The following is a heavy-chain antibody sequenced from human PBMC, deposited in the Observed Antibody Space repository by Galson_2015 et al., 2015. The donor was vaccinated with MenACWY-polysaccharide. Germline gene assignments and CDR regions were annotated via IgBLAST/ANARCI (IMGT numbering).Heavy chain of an antibody. CDR2: MNPNSGNT. CDR1: GYTFTSYD. J-gene: IGHJ5*02. D-gene: IGHD3-22*01. CDR3: ARDITDSSGYYPEYNWFDP. V-gene: IGHV1-8*01. Sequence: SVKVSCKASGYTFTSYDINWVRQATGQGLEWMGWMNPNSGNTGYAQKFQGRVTMTRNTSISTAYMELSSLRSEDTAVYYCARDITDSSGYYPEYNWFDPWGQGTLVTVSS.